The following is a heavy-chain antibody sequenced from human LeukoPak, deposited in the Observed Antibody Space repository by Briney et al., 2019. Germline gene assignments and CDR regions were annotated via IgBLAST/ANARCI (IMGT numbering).Heavy chain of an antibody. CDR3: AKCRSLSPAAAINY. CDR1: GFTFSSFA. Sequence: GGSLRLSCAASGFTFSSFALSWVRQAPGKGLEWVSSIGGSGDSTYYMESVKGRFTISRDNSENTLYLQMNSLRADDTAVYYCAKCRSLSPAAAINYWGQGTPVTVSS. V-gene: IGHV3-23*01. D-gene: IGHD2-2*01. CDR2: IGGSGDST. J-gene: IGHJ4*02.